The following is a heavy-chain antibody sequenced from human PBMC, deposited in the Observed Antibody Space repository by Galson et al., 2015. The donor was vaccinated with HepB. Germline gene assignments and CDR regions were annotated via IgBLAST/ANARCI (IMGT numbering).Heavy chain of an antibody. J-gene: IGHJ4*02. D-gene: IGHD2-2*01. CDR3: ARDRGRYCSSTSCYLGLDY. CDR2: ISYEASNK. V-gene: IGHV3-30-3*01. Sequence: SLRLSCAASGFTFSSSTMHWVRQAPGKGLEWVAVISYEASNKYYADSVKGRFTISRDNSKNTLYLQMNSLRAEDTAVYYCARDRGRYCSSTSCYLGLDYWGQGTLVTVSS. CDR1: GFTFSSST.